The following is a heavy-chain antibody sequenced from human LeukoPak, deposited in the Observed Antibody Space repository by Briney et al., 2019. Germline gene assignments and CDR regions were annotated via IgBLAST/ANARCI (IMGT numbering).Heavy chain of an antibody. V-gene: IGHV1-69*13. D-gene: IGHD1-1*01. CDR1: GYTFTSYD. Sequence: GASVKVSCKASGYTFTSYDINWVRQATGQGLEWMGGIIPIFGTANYAQKFQGRVTITADESTSTAYMELSSLRSEDTAVYYCASPDNGDYWGQGTLVTVSS. CDR3: ASPDNGDY. J-gene: IGHJ4*02. CDR2: IIPIFGTA.